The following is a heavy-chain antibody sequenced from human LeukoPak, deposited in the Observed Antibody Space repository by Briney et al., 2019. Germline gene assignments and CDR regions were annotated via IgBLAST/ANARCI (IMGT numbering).Heavy chain of an antibody. CDR2: IYYSGST. Sequence: PSETLSLTCNVSGGSISNGDKYWSWIRQPPGKGLEWIGYIYYSGSTYYNPSLKSRLTISVETSENQFSLHLTSVTAADTAVYFCARVTRWAGLDFWGQGTLVTVSS. J-gene: IGHJ4*02. CDR3: ARVTRWAGLDF. V-gene: IGHV4-30-4*01. CDR1: GGSISNGDKY. D-gene: IGHD2-21*02.